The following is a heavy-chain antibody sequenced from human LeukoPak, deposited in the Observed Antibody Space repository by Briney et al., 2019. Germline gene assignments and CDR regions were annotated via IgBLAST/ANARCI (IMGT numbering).Heavy chain of an antibody. D-gene: IGHD3-10*01. CDR2: FDPEDGET. V-gene: IGHV1-24*01. CDR3: ATISPMVRGVMRWFDP. Sequence: ASVKVSCKVSGYTLTELSMHWVRQAPGKGFEWMGGFDPEDGETIYAQKFRGRVTMTEDTSTDTAYMELSSLRSEDTAVYYCATISPMVRGVMRWFDPWGQGTLVTVSS. CDR1: GYTLTELS. J-gene: IGHJ5*02.